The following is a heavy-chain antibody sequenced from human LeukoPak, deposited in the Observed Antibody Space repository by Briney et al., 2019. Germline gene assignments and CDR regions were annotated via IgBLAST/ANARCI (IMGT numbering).Heavy chain of an antibody. J-gene: IGHJ4*02. CDR1: GFTFSSYG. V-gene: IGHV3-30*18. D-gene: IGHD6-19*01. Sequence: GRSLRLSCAASGFTFSSYGMHWVRQAPGKGLEWVAVISYDGSNKYYADSVKGRFTISRDNSKNTLYLQMNSLRAEDTAVYYCAKQYSSDWLVWYYFDYWGQGTLVTVSS. CDR2: ISYDGSNK. CDR3: AKQYSSDWLVWYYFDY.